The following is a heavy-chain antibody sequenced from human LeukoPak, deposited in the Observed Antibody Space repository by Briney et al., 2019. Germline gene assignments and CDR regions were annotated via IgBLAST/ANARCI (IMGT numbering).Heavy chain of an antibody. D-gene: IGHD5-18*01. Sequence: ASVKVSCKASGYPFTSYGISWVRQAPGQGLQWMGWINTNTGNPTYAQGFTGRSVFSLDTSVNTAYLQISSLKAEDTAVYYCARVRYSYDYQAYFDYWGQGTLVTVSS. CDR1: GYPFTSYG. CDR2: INTNTGNP. J-gene: IGHJ4*02. V-gene: IGHV7-4-1*02. CDR3: ARVRYSYDYQAYFDY.